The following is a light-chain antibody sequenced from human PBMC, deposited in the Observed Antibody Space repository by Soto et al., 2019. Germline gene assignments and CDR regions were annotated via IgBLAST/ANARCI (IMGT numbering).Light chain of an antibody. J-gene: IGLJ3*02. Sequence: QSALTQPASVSGSPGQSITISCTGTSSDVGGYNYVSWYQQRPGKVPKLMIYDVSNRPSGVSNRFSGSKSGNTASLTISGLQTEDEADYYCSSYTSSSTYWVFGGGTQLTVL. CDR1: SSDVGGYNY. V-gene: IGLV2-14*01. CDR3: SSYTSSSTYWV. CDR2: DVS.